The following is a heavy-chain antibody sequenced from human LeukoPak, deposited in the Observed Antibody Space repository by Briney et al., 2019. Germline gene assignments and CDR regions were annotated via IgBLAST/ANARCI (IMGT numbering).Heavy chain of an antibody. CDR3: ARTQRLIAAPRNYYYMDV. D-gene: IGHD6-6*01. J-gene: IGHJ6*03. Sequence: SGPALVKPTQTLTLTCTFSGFSLSTSGMCVSWIRQPPGKALEWLARIDWDDDKYYNTSLKTRLTISKDTSKNQVVLTMTNMDPVDTATYYCARTQRLIAAPRNYYYMDVRGKGTTVTVSS. CDR1: GFSLSTSGMC. CDR2: IDWDDDK. V-gene: IGHV2-70*11.